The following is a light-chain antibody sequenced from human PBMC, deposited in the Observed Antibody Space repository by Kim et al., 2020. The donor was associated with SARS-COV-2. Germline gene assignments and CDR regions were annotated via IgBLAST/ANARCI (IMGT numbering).Light chain of an antibody. CDR2: RNN. CDR3: AAWDDSLSGPV. V-gene: IGLV1-47*01. J-gene: IGLJ3*02. Sequence: GQRVTISCSGSSSNIGSNYGYWYQQLPGTAPKLLIYRNNQRPSGVPDRLSGSKSGTSASLAISGLRSEDEADYYCAAWDDSLSGPVFGGGTKLTVL. CDR1: SSNIGSNY.